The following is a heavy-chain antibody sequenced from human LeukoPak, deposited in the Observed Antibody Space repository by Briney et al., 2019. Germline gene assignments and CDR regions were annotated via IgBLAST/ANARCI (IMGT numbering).Heavy chain of an antibody. CDR1: GYTLTELS. D-gene: IGHD3-3*01. CDR2: FDPEDGET. CDR3: ATDLWSGSNRGYNFDY. Sequence: GASVKVSCKVSGYTLTELSMHWVRQAPGKGLERMGGFDPEDGETIYAQKFQGRVTMTEDTSTDTAYMELSSLRSEDTAVYYCATDLWSGSNRGYNFDYWGQGTLVTVSS. V-gene: IGHV1-24*01. J-gene: IGHJ4*02.